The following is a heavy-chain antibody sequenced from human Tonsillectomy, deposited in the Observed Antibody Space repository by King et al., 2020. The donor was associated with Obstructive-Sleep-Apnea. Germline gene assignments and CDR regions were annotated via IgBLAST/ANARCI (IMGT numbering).Heavy chain of an antibody. CDR2: ISPYNVKT. V-gene: IGHV1-18*01. CDR3: ARSSGGSSDYYQDY. J-gene: IGHJ4*02. D-gene: IGHD3-22*01. Sequence: QLVQSGAEVKKPGASVKVSCKASGYTFTSYGIIWVRQAPRQGLEWMGWISPYNVKTNYAQELQGRVTMTTETSTSTAYMELWSLRSDDTAVYYCARSSGGSSDYYQDYWGQGTLVTVAS. CDR1: GYTFTSYG.